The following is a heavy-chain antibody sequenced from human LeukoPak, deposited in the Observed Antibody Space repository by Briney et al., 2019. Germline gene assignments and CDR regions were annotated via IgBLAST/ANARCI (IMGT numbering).Heavy chain of an antibody. J-gene: IGHJ4*02. CDR1: GGSFSGYY. CDR3: ARLYILTGYYSWDQ. CDR2: INHSGST. Sequence: PSETLSLTCAVYGGSFSGYYWSWIRQPPGKGLEWIGEINHSGSTNYNPSLKSRVTISVDKSKNQFSLKLSSVTAADTAVYYCARLYILTGYYSWDQWGQGTLVTVSS. V-gene: IGHV4-34*01. D-gene: IGHD3-9*01.